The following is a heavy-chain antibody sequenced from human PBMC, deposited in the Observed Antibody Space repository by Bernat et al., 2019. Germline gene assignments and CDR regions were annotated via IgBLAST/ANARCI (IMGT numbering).Heavy chain of an antibody. Sequence: EVQLVQSGAEVKKPGESLKISCKGSGYSFTSYWIGWVRQMPGKGLEWMGNIYPGAPVTRYSPSFQGQVTISADTSISTAYLQWNSLKASDTAMYYCARAGGYQRTDYFDYWGQGTLVTVSS. J-gene: IGHJ4*02. CDR2: IYPGAPVT. CDR1: GYSFTSYW. V-gene: IGHV5-51*01. D-gene: IGHD5-12*01. CDR3: ARAGGYQRTDYFDY.